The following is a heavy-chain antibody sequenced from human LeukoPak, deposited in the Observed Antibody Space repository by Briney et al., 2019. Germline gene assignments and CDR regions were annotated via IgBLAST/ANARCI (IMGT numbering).Heavy chain of an antibody. V-gene: IGHV4-30-4*08. CDR1: GGSISSGDYY. CDR3: ARGPSDIVVVPAAIPFDP. J-gene: IGHJ5*02. D-gene: IGHD2-2*01. Sequence: PSETLSLTCTVSGGSISSGDYYRSWIRQPPGKGLEWIGYIYYSGSTYYNPSLKSRVTISVDTSKNQFSLKLSSVTAADTAVYYCARGPSDIVVVPAAIPFDPWGQGTLVTVSS. CDR2: IYYSGST.